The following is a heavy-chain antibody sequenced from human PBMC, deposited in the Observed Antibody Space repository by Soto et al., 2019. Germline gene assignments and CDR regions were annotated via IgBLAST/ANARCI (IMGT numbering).Heavy chain of an antibody. D-gene: IGHD4-17*01. V-gene: IGHV4-34*01. J-gene: IGHJ3*02. CDR3: ARAQNYGDYWFAFDI. CDR2: INHSGST. Sequence: SETLSLTCAVYGGSFSGYYWSWIRQPPGKGLEWIGEINHSGSTNYNPSLKSRVTISVDTSKNQFSLKLSSVTAADTAVYHCARAQNYGDYWFAFDIWGQGTMVTVSS. CDR1: GGSFSGYY.